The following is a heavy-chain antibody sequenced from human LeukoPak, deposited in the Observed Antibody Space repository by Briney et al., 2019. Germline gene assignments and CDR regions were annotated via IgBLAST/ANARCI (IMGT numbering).Heavy chain of an antibody. CDR2: INHSGST. CDR1: GGSFSGYY. J-gene: IGHJ6*02. V-gene: IGHV4-34*01. CDR3: ARGKAARPYYYYYGMDV. Sequence: SSETLSLTCAVYGGSFSGYYWSWIRQPPGKGLEWIGEINHSGSTNYNPSLKSRVTISVDTSKNQFSLKLSSVTAADTAVYYCARGKAARPYYYYYGMDVWGQGTTVTVSS. D-gene: IGHD6-6*01.